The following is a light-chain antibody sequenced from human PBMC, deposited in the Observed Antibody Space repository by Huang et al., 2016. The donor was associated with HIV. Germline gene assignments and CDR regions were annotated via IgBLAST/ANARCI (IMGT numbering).Light chain of an antibody. CDR1: QSVRSN. V-gene: IGKV3-15*01. CDR3: QQYNNWLPIT. J-gene: IGKJ5*01. CDR2: GAS. Sequence: EIVMTQSPATLSVSPGERATLSCRASQSVRSNLAWYQQKPGQAPRRLIYGASTRATGIPARFSGSGSGTEFTLTITSLQSEDFAVYYCQQYNNWLPITFGQGTRLEIK.